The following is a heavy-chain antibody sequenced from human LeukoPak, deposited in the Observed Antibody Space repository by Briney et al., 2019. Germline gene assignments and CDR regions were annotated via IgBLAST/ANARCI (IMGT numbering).Heavy chain of an antibody. CDR3: ARVGRSSGGPIAVARIWGY. CDR1: GYTFTGYY. CDR2: INPNSGGT. V-gene: IGHV1-2*02. Sequence: ASVKVSCKASGYTFTGYYMHWVRQAPGQGLEWMGWINPNSGGTNYAQKFQGRVTMTRDTSISTAYMELSRLRSDDTAVYYCARVGRSSGGPIAVARIWGYWGQGTLVTVSS. D-gene: IGHD6-19*01. J-gene: IGHJ4*02.